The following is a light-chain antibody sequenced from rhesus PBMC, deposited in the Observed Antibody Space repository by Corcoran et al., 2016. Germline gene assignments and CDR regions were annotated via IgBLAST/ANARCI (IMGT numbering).Light chain of an antibody. CDR2: GAS. CDR3: QQYNNWPRT. J-gene: IGKJ1*01. V-gene: IGKV3-42*03. Sequence: EIVLTQSPATLSLSPGERATLSCRASQSVSSNLAWYQQKPEQAPRLLIYGASSRATGIPDRFRGTGSGTDFILTISRLEPEDFAVYYCQQYNNWPRTFGQGTKVEIK. CDR1: QSVSSN.